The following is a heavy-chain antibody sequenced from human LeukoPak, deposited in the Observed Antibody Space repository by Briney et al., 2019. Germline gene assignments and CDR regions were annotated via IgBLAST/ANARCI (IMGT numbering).Heavy chain of an antibody. J-gene: IGHJ4*02. CDR3: AKDFLANYYDSSGYSDY. Sequence: GRSLRLSCAASGFTFSSYAMHWVRQAPGKGLEWVAVISYDGSNKYYADSVRGRFTISRDNAKNSLYLQMNSLRAEDTALYYCAKDFLANYYDSSGYSDYWGQGTLVTVSS. CDR1: GFTFSSYA. V-gene: IGHV3-30-3*01. D-gene: IGHD3-22*01. CDR2: ISYDGSNK.